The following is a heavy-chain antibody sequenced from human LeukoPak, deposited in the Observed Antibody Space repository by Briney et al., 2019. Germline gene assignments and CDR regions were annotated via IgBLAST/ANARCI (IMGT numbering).Heavy chain of an antibody. CDR2: ISSSSSYI. Sequence: GGSLRLSCAASGFTFSSYSMNWVRQAPGKGLDWVSSISSSSSYIYYADSVKGRFTISRDNAKNSLYLQMNSLRAEDTAVYYCARDSGIAAAGTDWGQGTLVTVSS. D-gene: IGHD6-13*01. CDR1: GFTFSSYS. CDR3: ARDSGIAAAGTD. V-gene: IGHV3-21*01. J-gene: IGHJ4*02.